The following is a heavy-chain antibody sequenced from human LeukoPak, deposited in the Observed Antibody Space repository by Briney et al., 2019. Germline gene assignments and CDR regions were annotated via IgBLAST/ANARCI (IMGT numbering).Heavy chain of an antibody. CDR2: TSGGGVAI. CDR1: GFTFSNHA. D-gene: IGHD3-22*01. Sequence: GGSLRLSCAASGFTFSNHAMSWVRQAPGKGLQWVSATSGGGVAIYYADSVKGRLTISRDNSKNTLYLQMNSLRAEDTAVYYCAKDGFDYYDSSGYYYFNYWGQGTLVTVSS. CDR3: AKDGFDYYDSSGYYYFNY. J-gene: IGHJ4*02. V-gene: IGHV3-23*01.